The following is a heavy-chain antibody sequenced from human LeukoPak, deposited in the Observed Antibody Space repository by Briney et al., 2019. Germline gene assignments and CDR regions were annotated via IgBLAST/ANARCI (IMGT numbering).Heavy chain of an antibody. V-gene: IGHV4-4*07. CDR3: ARGLGPQLGTYSGYDGGAYFDY. D-gene: IGHD5-12*01. J-gene: IGHJ4*02. CDR1: GGSISSYY. CDR2: IYTSGST. Sequence: PSETLSLTCTVSGGSISSYYWSWIRQPAGKGLEWIGRIYTSGSTNYNPSLKSRVTMSVDTSKNQFSLKLSSVTAADTAVYYCARGLGPQLGTYSGYDGGAYFDYWGQGTLVTVSS.